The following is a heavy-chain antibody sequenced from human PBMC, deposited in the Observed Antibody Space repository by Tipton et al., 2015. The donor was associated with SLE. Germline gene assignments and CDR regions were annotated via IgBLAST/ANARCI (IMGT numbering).Heavy chain of an antibody. V-gene: IGHV3-21*01. CDR2: ISSSSRYI. D-gene: IGHD3-16*01. CDR1: GFTFSSYS. CDR3: ATRSDGGPYH. Sequence: GSLRLSCAASGFTFSSYSMNWVRQAPGKGLEWVSSISSSSRYIYYADSVRGRFTLSRDNAKNSLFLQMNTLGVEDTAVYYCATRSDGGPYHWGQGALVTVSS. J-gene: IGHJ5*02.